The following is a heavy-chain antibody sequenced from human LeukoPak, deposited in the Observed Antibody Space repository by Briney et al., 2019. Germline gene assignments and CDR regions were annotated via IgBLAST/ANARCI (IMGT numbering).Heavy chain of an antibody. Sequence: SETLSLTCTVSGGSISSYYWGWIRQPPGKGLEWIGSIYYSGSTYYNPSLKSRVTISVDTSKNQFSLKLSSVTAADTAVYYCARLPYSSSSNFDYWGQGTLVTVSS. CDR2: IYYSGST. D-gene: IGHD6-6*01. CDR3: ARLPYSSSSNFDY. V-gene: IGHV4-39*01. J-gene: IGHJ4*02. CDR1: GGSISSYY.